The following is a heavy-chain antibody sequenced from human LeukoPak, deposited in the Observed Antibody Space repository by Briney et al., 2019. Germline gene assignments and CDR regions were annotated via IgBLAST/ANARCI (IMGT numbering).Heavy chain of an antibody. CDR3: ARASNYFDILY. CDR1: GGSMSSYY. V-gene: IGHV4-59*08. J-gene: IGHJ4*02. Sequence: PSETLSLTCTVSGGSMSSYYWSWIRQPPGKGLEWIGYIYYSGSTKYNPSLKSRVTISVDTSKNQFSLRLSSVTAADTAVYFCARASNYFDILYWGQGTLVTVSS. D-gene: IGHD3-22*01. CDR2: IYYSGST.